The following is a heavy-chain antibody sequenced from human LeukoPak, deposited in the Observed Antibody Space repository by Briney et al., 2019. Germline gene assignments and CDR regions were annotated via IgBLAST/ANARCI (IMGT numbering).Heavy chain of an antibody. J-gene: IGHJ5*02. V-gene: IGHV4-4*07. D-gene: IGHD6-19*01. CDR2: IQASGST. CDR3: ASDMAVAPYNWFDP. Sequence: SETLSLTCTVSGCSISRYYWSWIRQPAGKGLEWIGRIQASGSTIYNPSLKSRVTMSVDTSKNQFSLKVTSVTAADTAVYYCASDMAVAPYNWFDPWGQGTLVTVSS. CDR1: GCSISRYY.